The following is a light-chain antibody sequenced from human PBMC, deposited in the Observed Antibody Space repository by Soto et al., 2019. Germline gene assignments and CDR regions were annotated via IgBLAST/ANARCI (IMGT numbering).Light chain of an antibody. CDR1: SSNIGAGYD. CDR3: PSYDSSLSGAV. V-gene: IGLV1-40*01. J-gene: IGLJ7*01. Sequence: QSVLTQPPSVSGAPGQRVTISCTGSSSNIGAGYDVHWYQPLPGTAPKLLIYGNSNRPSGVPDRFSGSKSGTSASLAITGLQAEDEADYYCPSYDSSLSGAVLGGGTQLTVL. CDR2: GNS.